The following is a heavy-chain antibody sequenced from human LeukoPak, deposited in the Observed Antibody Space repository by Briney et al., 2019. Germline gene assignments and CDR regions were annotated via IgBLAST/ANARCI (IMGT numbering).Heavy chain of an antibody. CDR3: ARQPPNTASFDY. V-gene: IGHV4-59*01. D-gene: IGHD2-21*02. CDR2: IYYSGST. J-gene: IGHJ4*02. CDR1: GGSISSYY. Sequence: SETLSLTCTVSGGSISSYYWSWIRQPPGKGLEWIGYIYYSGSTNYNPSLKSRVTISVDTSKNQFSLKLSSVTAADTAVYFCARQPPNTASFDYWGQGTLVTVSS.